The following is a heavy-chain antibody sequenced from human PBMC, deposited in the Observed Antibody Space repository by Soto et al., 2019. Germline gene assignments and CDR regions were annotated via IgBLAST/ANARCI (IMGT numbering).Heavy chain of an antibody. CDR3: AHYTTDTYCDV. CDR1: GFSLYTGGVG. D-gene: IGHD1-1*01. CDR2: LYWDDTR. V-gene: IGHV2-5*02. Sequence: QITLKESSPTLVKPTQTLTLTCSFSGFSLYTGGVGVGWIRQPPGKALEWLALLYWDDTRRYNPSLKNSLTIAKDTTEIQVVLTVTDMGPVDTGTYFCAHYTTDTYCDVLGKVATVTVSS. J-gene: IGHJ6*04.